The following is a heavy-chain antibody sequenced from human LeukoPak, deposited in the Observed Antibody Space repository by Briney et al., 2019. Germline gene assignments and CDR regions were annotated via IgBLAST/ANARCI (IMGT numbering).Heavy chain of an antibody. CDR2: INHSGST. CDR3: ASIAANYFDY. J-gene: IGHJ4*02. V-gene: IGHV4-34*01. Sequence: SETLSLTCAVYGGSFSGYYWSWIRQPPGKGLEWIGEINHSGSTNYNPSLKSRVTISVDMSKNQFSLKLSSVTAADTAVYYCASIAANYFDYWGQGTLVTVSS. CDR1: GGSFSGYY. D-gene: IGHD6-25*01.